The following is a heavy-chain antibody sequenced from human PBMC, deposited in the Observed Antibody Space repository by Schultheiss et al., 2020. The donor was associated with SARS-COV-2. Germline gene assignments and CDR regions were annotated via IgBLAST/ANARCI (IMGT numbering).Heavy chain of an antibody. CDR3: ASWRYSYVAAFDI. Sequence: ASVKVSCKASGYTFTGYYMHWVRQAPGQGLEWMGWINPNSGGTNYAQKFQGWVTMTRDTSISTAYMELSRLRSDDTAVYYYASWRYSYVAAFDIWGQGTMVTVSS. J-gene: IGHJ3*02. D-gene: IGHD5-18*01. CDR2: INPNSGGT. CDR1: GYTFTGYY. V-gene: IGHV1-2*04.